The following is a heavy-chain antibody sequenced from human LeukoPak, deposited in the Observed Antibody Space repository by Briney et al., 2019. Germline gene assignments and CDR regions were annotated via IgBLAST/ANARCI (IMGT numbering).Heavy chain of an antibody. D-gene: IGHD2-2*01. CDR3: AKDGLGIGTN. V-gene: IGHV3-33*06. J-gene: IGHJ4*02. CDR2: ICYDGSNK. CDR1: GFTFSSYG. Sequence: GGSLRLSCAASGFTFSSYGMHWVRQAPGKGLEWVAVICYDGSNKYYADSVKGRFTISRDNSKNTLYLQMNSLRAEDTAVYYCAKDGLGIGTNWGQGTLVTVSS.